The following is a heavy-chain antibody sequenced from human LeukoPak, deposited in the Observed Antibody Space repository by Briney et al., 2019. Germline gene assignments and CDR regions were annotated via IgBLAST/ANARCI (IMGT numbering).Heavy chain of an antibody. CDR3: ARARMSLGDFDY. D-gene: IGHD3-10*01. CDR2: INPNSGGT. Sequence: ASVKVSCKASGYTFTGDFIHWVRQAPGQGLEWMGWINPNSGGTNYAQSFQGRVTMTRDTSINTASMELSRLTSDDTAVYFCARARMSLGDFDYWGQGTLVTVSS. CDR1: GYTFTGDF. J-gene: IGHJ4*02. V-gene: IGHV1-2*02.